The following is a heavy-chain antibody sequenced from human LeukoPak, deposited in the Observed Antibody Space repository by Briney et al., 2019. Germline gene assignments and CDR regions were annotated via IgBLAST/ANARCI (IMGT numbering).Heavy chain of an antibody. CDR1: GFTFNLYG. CDR2: ISSSSSTI. D-gene: IGHD3-10*01. CDR3: ARALWFGETFPAY. V-gene: IGHV3-48*01. Sequence: TGGSLRLSCAASGFTFNLYGMHWVRQAPGKGLQWVSYISSSSSTIYYADSVKGRFTISRDNAKNSLYLQMNSLRAEDTAVYYCARALWFGETFPAYWGQGTLVTVSS. J-gene: IGHJ4*02.